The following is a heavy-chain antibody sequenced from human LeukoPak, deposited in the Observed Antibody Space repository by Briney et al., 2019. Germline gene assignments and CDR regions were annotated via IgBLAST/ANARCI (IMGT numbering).Heavy chain of an antibody. CDR3: ARDPYSGSYYAYYYDYRDV. CDR2: ISTGSTYI. D-gene: IGHD1-26*01. V-gene: IGHV3-21*01. J-gene: IGHJ6*03. Sequence: PGGSLRLSCAASGFTFSSYAMSWVRQAPGKGLEWVSSISTGSTYIYYADSVKGRFTISRDNAKNSLYLQMNSPRAEDTAVYYCARDPYSGSYYAYYYDYRDVWGKGTTVTVSS. CDR1: GFTFSSYA.